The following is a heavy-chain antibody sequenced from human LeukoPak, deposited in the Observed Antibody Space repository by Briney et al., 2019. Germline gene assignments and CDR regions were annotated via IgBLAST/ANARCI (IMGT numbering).Heavy chain of an antibody. V-gene: IGHV3-23*01. CDR3: ANDPYSSSWYGGLDS. J-gene: IGHJ4*02. CDR1: GFTFSSDA. Sequence: GGSLRLSCAASGFTFSSDAMSWVRQAPGKGLEWVSAISGSGGSTYYADSVKGRFTISRDNSKNTLYLQMNSLRAEDTAVYYCANDPYSSSWYGGLDSWGQGTLVTVSS. D-gene: IGHD6-13*01. CDR2: ISGSGGST.